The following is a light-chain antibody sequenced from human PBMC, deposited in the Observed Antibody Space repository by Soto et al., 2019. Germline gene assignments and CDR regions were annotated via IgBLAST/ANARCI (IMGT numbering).Light chain of an antibody. CDR2: EVS. V-gene: IGLV2-14*01. CDR1: TSDVGGYND. CDR3: LSKTSSISYV. Sequence: CPLSQVSSVSGSRGQSNSISFTGTTSDVGGYNDVSWYQQHPGKVPKLLIHEVSNRPSGVSNRFSGSKSGNTASLTISGLQAEEEADYYCLSKTSSISYVFGIGTKVTVL. J-gene: IGLJ1*01.